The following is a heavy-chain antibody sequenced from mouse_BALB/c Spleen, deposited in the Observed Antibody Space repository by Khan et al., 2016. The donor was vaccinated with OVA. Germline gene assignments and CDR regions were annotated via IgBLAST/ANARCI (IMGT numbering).Heavy chain of an antibody. CDR3: ARGGSAYYRNDGGAMDY. J-gene: IGHJ4*01. CDR1: GYTFTTAG. D-gene: IGHD2-14*01. CDR2: INTHSGVP. Sequence: QIQLVQSGPELKKPGETVRISCKASGYTFTTAGMQWVQKMPGKGLKWIGWINTHSGVPKYAEDFKGRFAFSLETSASTAYLQITNLKNEYTATYFCARGGSAYYRNDGGAMDYWGQGTSVTVSS. V-gene: IGHV9-4*02.